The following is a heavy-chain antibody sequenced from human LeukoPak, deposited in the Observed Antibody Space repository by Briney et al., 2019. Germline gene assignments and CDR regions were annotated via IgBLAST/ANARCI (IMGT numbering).Heavy chain of an antibody. CDR1: GDSISSGSYY. V-gene: IGHV4-61*02. Sequence: SETLSLTCTVSGDSISSGSYYWNWIRQPAGKGLEWIGRIYTSGSTNYNPSLESRVTMSVDTFKNQLSLKLSSVTAADTAVYYCARDVVAAAGTWDYWGQGTLVTVSS. J-gene: IGHJ4*02. CDR2: IYTSGST. D-gene: IGHD6-13*01. CDR3: ARDVVAAAGTWDY.